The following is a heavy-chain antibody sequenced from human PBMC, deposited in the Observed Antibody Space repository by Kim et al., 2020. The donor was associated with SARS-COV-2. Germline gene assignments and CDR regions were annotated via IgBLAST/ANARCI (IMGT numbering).Heavy chain of an antibody. CDR1: GGSISSGGYY. Sequence: SETLSLTCTVSGGSISSGGYYWSWIRQHPGKGLEWIGYIYYSGSTYYNPSLKSRVTISVDTSKNQFSLKLSSVTAADTAVYYCARDLVGYSYGYSLGYGMDVWGQGTTVTVSS. J-gene: IGHJ6*02. CDR3: ARDLVGYSYGYSLGYGMDV. D-gene: IGHD5-18*01. CDR2: IYYSGST. V-gene: IGHV4-31*03.